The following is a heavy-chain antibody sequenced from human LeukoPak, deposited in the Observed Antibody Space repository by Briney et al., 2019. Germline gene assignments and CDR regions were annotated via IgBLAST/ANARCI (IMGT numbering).Heavy chain of an antibody. CDR1: GFTFSSFG. Sequence: PGGSLRLSCAASGFTFSSFGMHWVRQAPGKGREWVAFIRYDGSNKYYADSVKGRFTISRDNSKNTLYLQMNSLRAEDTAVYYCAKEKSLSGGHFDYWGQGTLVTVSS. CDR2: IRYDGSNK. CDR3: AKEKSLSGGHFDY. V-gene: IGHV3-30*02. D-gene: IGHD3-16*01. J-gene: IGHJ4*02.